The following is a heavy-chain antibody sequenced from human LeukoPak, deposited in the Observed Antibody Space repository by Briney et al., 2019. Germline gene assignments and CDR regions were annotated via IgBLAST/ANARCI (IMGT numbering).Heavy chain of an antibody. V-gene: IGHV1-2*02. D-gene: IGHD3-22*01. Sequence: ASVKVSCKASGYSFTGYYMHWVRQAPGQGLEWVGWINPNSGGTNYEQQFQGRTTKTRDTSISTHDMELSRLRSDDTAGHYCARELYYDSSGYYYYYYYMDVWGEGTTVTVSS. J-gene: IGHJ6*03. CDR3: ARELYYDSSGYYYYYYYMDV. CDR1: GYSFTGYY. CDR2: INPNSGGT.